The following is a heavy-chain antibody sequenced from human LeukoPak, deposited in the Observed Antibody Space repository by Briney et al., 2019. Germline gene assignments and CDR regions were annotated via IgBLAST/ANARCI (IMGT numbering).Heavy chain of an antibody. Sequence: SETLSLTCTVSGGSIRSSYYYWGWIRQPPGKGLEWIGSIYDSGSTYYNPSLKSRVTISVDTSKNQFSLKLNSVTAADTAVYYCARLDVSPMVYATSYWYFDLWGRGTLVTVSS. J-gene: IGHJ2*01. CDR2: IYDSGST. CDR1: GGSIRSSYYY. V-gene: IGHV4-39*01. D-gene: IGHD2-8*01. CDR3: ARLDVSPMVYATSYWYFDL.